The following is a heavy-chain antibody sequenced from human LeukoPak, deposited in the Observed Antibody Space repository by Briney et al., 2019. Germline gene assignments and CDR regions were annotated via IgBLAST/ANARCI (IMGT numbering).Heavy chain of an antibody. CDR2: IYHSGSS. CDR1: GGSISSSSYY. Sequence: KTSQTLSLTCIVSGGSISSSSYYWGWIRQPPGKGLEWIGRIYHSGSSYYNPSLKSRVTISVDTSKNQFSLKLSSVTAADTAVYYCARHSSYYGNFDYWGQGTLVTVSS. CDR3: ARHSSYYGNFDY. D-gene: IGHD3-10*01. V-gene: IGHV4-39*01. J-gene: IGHJ4*02.